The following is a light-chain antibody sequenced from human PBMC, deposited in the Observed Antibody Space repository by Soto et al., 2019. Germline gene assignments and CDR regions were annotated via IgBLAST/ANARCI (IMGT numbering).Light chain of an antibody. CDR3: QSSDSSSVV. V-gene: IGLV6-57*04. CDR2: EDN. CDR1: SGSIASNY. J-gene: IGLJ2*01. Sequence: NFMLTQPHSVSESPGKTVTISCTRSSGSIASNYVQWYQQRPGSAPTTVIYEDNQRPSGVPDRFSGSIDSSSNSASLTISGLKTEDEADYYCQSSDSSSVVFGGGTKVTVL.